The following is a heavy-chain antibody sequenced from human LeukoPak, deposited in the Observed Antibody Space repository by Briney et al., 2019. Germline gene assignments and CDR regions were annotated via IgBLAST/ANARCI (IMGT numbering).Heavy chain of an antibody. CDR2: ISGSGGGT. J-gene: IGHJ4*02. Sequence: GGSLRLSCAASGFTFSSYAMSWVRQAPGKGLEWVSAISGSGGGTYYADSVKDRFTISRDYSNNTLYLQMNSLRADDTAVYYCAKVASADAQARLNYRGQGTLVTVSS. D-gene: IGHD6-19*01. CDR3: AKVASADAQARLNY. CDR1: GFTFSSYA. V-gene: IGHV3-23*01.